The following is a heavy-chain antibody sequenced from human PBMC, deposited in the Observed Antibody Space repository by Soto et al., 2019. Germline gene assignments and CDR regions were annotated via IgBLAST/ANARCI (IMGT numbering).Heavy chain of an antibody. Sequence: GGSLRLSCAASGFTFSSYAMSWVRQAPGKGLEWVSAISGSGGSTYYADSVKGRFTISRDNSKNTLYLQMNSLRAEDTAVYYCAKDSSHCSSTSCPHHAFDIWGQGTMVTVSS. D-gene: IGHD2-2*01. CDR3: AKDSSHCSSTSCPHHAFDI. V-gene: IGHV3-23*01. CDR1: GFTFSSYA. J-gene: IGHJ3*02. CDR2: ISGSGGST.